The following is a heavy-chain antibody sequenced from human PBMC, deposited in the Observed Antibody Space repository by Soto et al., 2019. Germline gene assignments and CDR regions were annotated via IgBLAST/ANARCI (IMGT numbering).Heavy chain of an antibody. J-gene: IGHJ6*02. CDR3: ARGGITLAWNYYYYGMDV. D-gene: IGHD1-1*01. Sequence: NPSETLSLTCGVSCVSLSGHYWSWIRQPPGKGLEWIREITPIGDTTYNPSLKSRLSISLDTSTSQFSLNLTSVSAADTAVYYCARGGITLAWNYYYYGMDVWGQGTTVTVSS. CDR2: ITPIGDT. V-gene: IGHV4-34*01. CDR1: CVSLSGHY.